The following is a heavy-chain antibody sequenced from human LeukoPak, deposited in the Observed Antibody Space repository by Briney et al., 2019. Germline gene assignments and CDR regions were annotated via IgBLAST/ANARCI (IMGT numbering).Heavy chain of an antibody. CDR1: GYSISSGYY. D-gene: IGHD3-3*01. CDR3: ARVFWSGYSYFDY. Sequence: PSETLSLTCTVSGYSISSGYYWGWIRQPPGKGLEWIGSIYHSGSTYYNPSLKSRVTISVDTSKNQFSLKLSSVTAADTAVYYCARVFWSGYSYFDYWGQGTLVTVSS. J-gene: IGHJ4*02. CDR2: IYHSGST. V-gene: IGHV4-38-2*02.